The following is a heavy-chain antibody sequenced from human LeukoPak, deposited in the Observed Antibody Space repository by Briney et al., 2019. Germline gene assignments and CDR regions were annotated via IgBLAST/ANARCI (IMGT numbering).Heavy chain of an antibody. V-gene: IGHV3-11*01. CDR1: GFTFSDYY. D-gene: IGHD6-13*01. CDR3: AKDLRQQLAPYYFDY. Sequence: GGSLRLSCAASGFTFSDYYMSWIRQAPGKGLEWVSYISSSGNTIYYADSVKGRFTISRDNAKNSLYLQMNSLRAEDTAVYYCAKDLRQQLAPYYFDYWGQGTLVTVSS. CDR2: ISSSGNTI. J-gene: IGHJ4*02.